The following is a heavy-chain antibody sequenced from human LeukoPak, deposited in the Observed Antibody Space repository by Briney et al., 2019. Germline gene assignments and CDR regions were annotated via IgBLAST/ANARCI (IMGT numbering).Heavy chain of an antibody. CDR3: ARAGCSGGNCYLQYNWFDP. CDR1: GGSISSYY. CDR2: INHSGST. Sequence: PSETLSLTCTVSGGSISSYYWSWIRQPPGKGLEWIGEINHSGSTNYNPSLKSRVTISVDTSKNQFSLKLSSVTAADTAVYYCARAGCSGGNCYLQYNWFDPWAREPWSPSPQ. J-gene: IGHJ5*02. D-gene: IGHD2-15*01. V-gene: IGHV4-34*01.